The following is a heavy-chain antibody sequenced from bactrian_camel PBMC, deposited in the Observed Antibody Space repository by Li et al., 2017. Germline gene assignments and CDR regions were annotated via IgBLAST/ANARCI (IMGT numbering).Heavy chain of an antibody. CDR1: GYTYSSYC. Sequence: QLVESGGGSVQAGGSLRLSCAASGYTYSSYCMGWFRQAPEKGLDWVSSISTDDRKFYVQSVRGRFTISRDNAKNTVYLQMNSLKPEDTAVYYCVASGFTYWGQGTQVTVS. CDR2: ISTDDRK. J-gene: IGHJ4*01. V-gene: IGHV3S10*01. CDR3: VASGFTY. D-gene: IGHD1*01.